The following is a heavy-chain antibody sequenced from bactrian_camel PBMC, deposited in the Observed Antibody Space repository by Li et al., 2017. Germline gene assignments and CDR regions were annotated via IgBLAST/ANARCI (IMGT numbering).Heavy chain of an antibody. CDR3: VRDFFGSAQL. D-gene: IGHD5*01. V-gene: IGHV3-2*01. Sequence: QVQLVESGGGSVQAGGSLRLSCAASGFTFRSYYMSWVRQAPGKGLEWVSTIRSDGSNTYYSDSVKGRFTISKDNAKNTLYLQMNSLKPEDTAVYHCVRDFFGSAQLWGQGTQVTVS. CDR2: IRSDGSNT. CDR1: GFTFRSYY. J-gene: IGHJ4*01.